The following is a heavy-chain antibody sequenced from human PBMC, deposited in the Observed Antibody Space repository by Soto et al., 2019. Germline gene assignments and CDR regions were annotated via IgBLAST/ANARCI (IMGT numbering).Heavy chain of an antibody. V-gene: IGHV1-2*02. CDR1: GYTFTGYY. J-gene: IGHJ4*02. D-gene: IGHD5-18*01. CDR2: INPNSGGT. Sequence: ASVKVSCKASGYTFTGYYMHWVLQAPGQGLEWMGWINPNSGGTNYAQKFQGRVTMTRDTSISTAYMELSRLRSDDTAVYYCARPARGYSYAVDYWGQGTLVTVSS. CDR3: ARPARGYSYAVDY.